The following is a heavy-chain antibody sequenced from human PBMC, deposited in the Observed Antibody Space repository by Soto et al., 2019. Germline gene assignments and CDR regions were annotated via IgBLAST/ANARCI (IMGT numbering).Heavy chain of an antibody. CDR3: ARGVTVFGLVSRFWFDP. J-gene: IGHJ5*02. V-gene: IGHV4-30-4*01. CDR1: GGSISSGDYS. D-gene: IGHD3-3*01. CDR2: IYNSGIT. Sequence: SETLSLTCTVSGGSISSGDYSWSWVRQSPGEGLEWIGHIYNSGITYYNPSLKSRVVISIDASRNQFSLRLNSLTAADRAVYFCARGVTVFGLVSRFWFDPWGKGTVVTVSS.